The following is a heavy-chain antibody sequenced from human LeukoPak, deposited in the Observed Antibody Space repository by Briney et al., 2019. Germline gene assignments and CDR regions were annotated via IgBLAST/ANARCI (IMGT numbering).Heavy chain of an antibody. D-gene: IGHD4-17*01. J-gene: IGHJ4*02. CDR1: GFTFSSYA. Sequence: GGSLRLSCAASGFTFSSYAMHWVRQAPGKGLEWVAVISYDGSNKYYAGSVKGRFTISRDNSKNTLYLQMNSLRAEDTAVYYCARAFTFTVTTSSHYWGQGTLVTVSS. CDR3: ARAFTFTVTTSSHY. V-gene: IGHV3-30*04. CDR2: ISYDGSNK.